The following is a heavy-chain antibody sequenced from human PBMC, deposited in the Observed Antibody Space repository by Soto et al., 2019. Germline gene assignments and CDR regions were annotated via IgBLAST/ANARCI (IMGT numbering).Heavy chain of an antibody. Sequence: GGSLRLSCAAAGFTLSSYGMHWARQAPGNGLEGVAVISYDGSNKYYADSVKGRFTISRENSKNTLYLQMNSLRAEDTAVDYCAKWGAYYGSGTYSGGYYYYGMDVWGQGTTVTVTS. CDR3: AKWGAYYGSGTYSGGYYYYGMDV. V-gene: IGHV3-30*18. CDR1: GFTLSSYG. CDR2: ISYDGSNK. J-gene: IGHJ6*02. D-gene: IGHD3-10*01.